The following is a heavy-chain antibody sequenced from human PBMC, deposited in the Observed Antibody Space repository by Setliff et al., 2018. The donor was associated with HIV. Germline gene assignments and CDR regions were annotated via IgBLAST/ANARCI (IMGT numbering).Heavy chain of an antibody. J-gene: IGHJ6*02. CDR3: ARAPSCIGSNCIFYYYYYYGMDV. D-gene: IGHD2-15*01. Sequence: KPSETLSLTCTVYGGSLTHYYWTWIRQPPGGGLEWIGEITDTGHTNYNSSLQSRVTISLDTSRKQFSLKLTSVTASDAAVYYCARAPSCIGSNCIFYYYYYYGMDVWGQGTTVTVSS. CDR1: GGSLTHYY. V-gene: IGHV4-34*01. CDR2: ITDTGHT.